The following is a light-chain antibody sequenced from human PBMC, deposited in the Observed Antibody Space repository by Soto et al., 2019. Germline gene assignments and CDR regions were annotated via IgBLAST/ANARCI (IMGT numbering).Light chain of an antibody. V-gene: IGKV1-5*03. J-gene: IGKJ1*01. CDR3: QHDNSYPWT. CDR2: KAS. Sequence: DIQMTQSPSTLSASVGDRVTITCRASQSISSWLAWYQQKPGKAPKLLIYKASSLESGVPSRFSGSGSGTEFTLTISSLQPDAVATYYCQHDNSYPWTVGHGTKVEIK. CDR1: QSISSW.